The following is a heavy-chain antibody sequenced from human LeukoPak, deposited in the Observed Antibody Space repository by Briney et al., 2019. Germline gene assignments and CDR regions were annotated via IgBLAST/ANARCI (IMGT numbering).Heavy chain of an antibody. Sequence: GGSLRLSCGASGFTFSSYAMSWVRQAPGKGLEWVSVISGSGGSTYYADSVRGRFTLSRDNSKSTLYLQMNSLRAEDTAVYYCAKSQGRERPTFFPQGQRTKGYFDYWGQGTLVTVSS. V-gene: IGHV3-23*01. CDR2: ISGSGGST. CDR3: AKSQGRERPTFFPQGQRTKGYFDY. D-gene: IGHD2/OR15-2a*01. J-gene: IGHJ4*02. CDR1: GFTFSSYA.